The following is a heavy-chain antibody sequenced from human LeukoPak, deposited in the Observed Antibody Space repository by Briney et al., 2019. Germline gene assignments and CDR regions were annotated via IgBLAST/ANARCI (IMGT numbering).Heavy chain of an antibody. J-gene: IGHJ4*02. CDR2: ISSSSSYI. CDR1: GFTFSSYS. V-gene: IGHV3-21*01. CDR3: AREGGSSSWTFDY. Sequence: PGGSLRLSCAASGFTFSSYSMNWVRQAPGKGLEWVSSISSSSSYIYYADSVKGRFTISRGNAKNSLYLQMNSLRAEDTAVYYCAREGGSSSWTFDYWGQGTLVTVSS. D-gene: IGHD6-13*01.